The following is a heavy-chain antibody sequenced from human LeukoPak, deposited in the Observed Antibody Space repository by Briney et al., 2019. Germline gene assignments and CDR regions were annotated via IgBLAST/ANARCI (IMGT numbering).Heavy chain of an antibody. CDR3: ARVSLEARPSPDYYGMDV. D-gene: IGHD3-3*01. CDR2: IIPIFGTA. V-gene: IGHV1-69*13. J-gene: IGHJ6*02. Sequence: SVTVSCTASGGTFSSYAISWVRPAPGQGLEWMGGIIPIFGTANYAQKFQGRVTITADESTSTAYTELSSLRSEDTAVYYCARVSLEARPSPDYYGMDVWGQGTTVTVSS. CDR1: GGTFSSYA.